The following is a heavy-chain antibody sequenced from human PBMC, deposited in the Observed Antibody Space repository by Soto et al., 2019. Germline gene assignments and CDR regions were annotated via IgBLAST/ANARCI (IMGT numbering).Heavy chain of an antibody. Sequence: QVQLVQSGAEVKKPGSSVKVSCKASGGTFSSYAISWVRQAPGQGLEWMGGIIPIFGTANYAQKFQGRVTITAEEATSTAYMELSSLRSEDTAVYYCARGPVRLWFGDNWFDPWGQGTLVTVSS. J-gene: IGHJ5*02. CDR2: IIPIFGTA. V-gene: IGHV1-69*01. CDR1: GGTFSSYA. D-gene: IGHD3-10*01. CDR3: ARGPVRLWFGDNWFDP.